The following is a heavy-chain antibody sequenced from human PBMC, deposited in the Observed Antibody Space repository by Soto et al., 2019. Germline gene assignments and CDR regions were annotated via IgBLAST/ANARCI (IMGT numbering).Heavy chain of an antibody. Sequence: SVKVSCKASGGTFSSYAISWVRQAPGQGLEWMGGIIPIFGTANYAQKFQGRVTITADESTSAAYMELSSLRSEDTAVYYCAREKAGGSYYYGMDVWGQGTTVTVSS. D-gene: IGHD1-26*01. CDR3: AREKAGGSYYYGMDV. CDR2: IIPIFGTA. J-gene: IGHJ6*02. CDR1: GGTFSSYA. V-gene: IGHV1-69*13.